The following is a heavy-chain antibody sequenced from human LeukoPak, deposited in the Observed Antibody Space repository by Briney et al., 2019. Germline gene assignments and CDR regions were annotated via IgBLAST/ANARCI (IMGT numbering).Heavy chain of an antibody. CDR1: GFTFSDFA. CDR2: ISYDGSNK. J-gene: IGHJ4*02. V-gene: IGHV3-30-3*01. Sequence: GGSLRLSCAATGFTFSDFAMNWVRQAPGKGLEWVAVISYDGSNKYYADSVKGRFTISRDNSKNTLYLQMNSLRAEDTAVYYCARAVDYGGNGGRREFDYWGQGTLVTVSS. CDR3: ARAVDYGGNGGRREFDY. D-gene: IGHD4-23*01.